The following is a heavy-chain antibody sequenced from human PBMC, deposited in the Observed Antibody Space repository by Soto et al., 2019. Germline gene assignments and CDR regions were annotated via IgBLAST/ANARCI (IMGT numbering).Heavy chain of an antibody. CDR2: IYYSGST. D-gene: IGHD2-8*01. V-gene: IGHV4-39*01. CDR3: ARHPGYAVPTVYATHYFNY. J-gene: IGHJ4*02. Sequence: QLQLQESGPGLVKPSETLSLTCTVSGDSISSNNYYCGWIRQPPGKGLEWIGSIYYSGSTYYNPSLQSRDTMSVDTSKSQFSLKLSSVTAADTAVYYCARHPGYAVPTVYATHYFNYWGQGILVTVSA. CDR1: GDSISSNNYY.